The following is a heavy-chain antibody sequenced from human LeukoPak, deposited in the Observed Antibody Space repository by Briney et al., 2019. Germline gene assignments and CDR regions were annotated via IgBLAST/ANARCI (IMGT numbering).Heavy chain of an antibody. CDR3: AEAMYSSGWDDLDY. CDR1: GFTFSSYA. CDR2: ISGGGSST. V-gene: IGHV3-23*01. D-gene: IGHD6-19*01. Sequence: PGGSLRLSCAASGFTFSSYAMRWVRQAPGKGLEWASAISGGGSSTHYADSVKGRFTISRDNSKNTLYLQMNSLRAEDTAVYYCAEAMYSSGWDDLDYWGQGTLVTVSS. J-gene: IGHJ4*02.